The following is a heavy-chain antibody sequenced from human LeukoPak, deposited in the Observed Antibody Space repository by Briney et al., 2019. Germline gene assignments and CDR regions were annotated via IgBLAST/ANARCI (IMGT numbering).Heavy chain of an antibody. CDR1: GFTFSSYA. CDR2: ISGSGGST. Sequence: PLGSLRLSCAASGFTFSSYAMSWVRQAPREGLEWVSAISGSGGSTYYAESVKGRSTISRDNSKNTLYLQMNSLRAEDTAVYYYAKDQDIVVVPAAMPYFDYWGQGTLVTVSS. CDR3: AKDQDIVVVPAAMPYFDY. D-gene: IGHD2-2*01. V-gene: IGHV3-23*01. J-gene: IGHJ4*02.